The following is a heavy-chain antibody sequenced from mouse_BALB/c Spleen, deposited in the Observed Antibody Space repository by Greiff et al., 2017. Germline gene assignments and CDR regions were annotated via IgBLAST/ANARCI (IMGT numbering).Heavy chain of an antibody. J-gene: IGHJ4*01. D-gene: IGHD1-1*01. CDR3: ARSYYGETFYAMDY. CDR1: GFNIKDTY. CDR2: IDPANGNT. Sequence: EVKLVESGAELVKPGASVKLSCTASGFNIKDTYMHWVKQRPEQGLEWIGRIDPANGNTKYDPKFQGKATITADTSSNTAYLQLSSLTSEDTAVYYCARSYYGETFYAMDYWGQGTSVTVSS. V-gene: IGHV14-3*02.